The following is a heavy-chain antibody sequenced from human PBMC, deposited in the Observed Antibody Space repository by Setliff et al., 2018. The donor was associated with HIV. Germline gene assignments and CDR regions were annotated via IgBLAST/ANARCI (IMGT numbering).Heavy chain of an antibody. J-gene: IGHJ5*02. Sequence: PSETLSLTCTVSGGSISTYYWSWIRQPAGKGLEWIGRVSTSGSTKYNPSLKSRVTMSLDTSQNEFSLKLSSVTAADTAVYYCARGQYCGGGSCYSPSYNWFDPWGQGTLVTVSS. V-gene: IGHV4-4*07. CDR1: GGSISTYY. CDR2: VSTSGST. CDR3: ARGQYCGGGSCYSPSYNWFDP. D-gene: IGHD2-15*01.